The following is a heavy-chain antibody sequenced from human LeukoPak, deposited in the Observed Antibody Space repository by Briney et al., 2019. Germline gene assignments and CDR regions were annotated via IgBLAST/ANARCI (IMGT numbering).Heavy chain of an antibody. CDR1: GGSISSYY. CDR2: INHSGST. D-gene: IGHD2-8*01. V-gene: IGHV4-34*01. Sequence: PSETLSLTCTVSGGSISSYYWSWIRQPPGKGLEWIGEINHSGSTNYNPSLKSRVTISVDTSKNQFSLKLSSVTAADTAVYYCARVPTSYCTNGVCPNWFDPWGQGTLVTVSS. CDR3: ARVPTSYCTNGVCPNWFDP. J-gene: IGHJ5*02.